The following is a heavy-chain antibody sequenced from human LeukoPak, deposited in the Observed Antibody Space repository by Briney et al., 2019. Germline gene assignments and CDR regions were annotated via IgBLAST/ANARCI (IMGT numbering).Heavy chain of an antibody. Sequence: KGGESLKISCKGSGCSFTSYWIGWVRQLPGKGLEWMGQLVPVLDTSSYAQKFQGRVTITTDEAATTAFLEVTNIRADDTAVYYCARGPYLRVVDRLSYAVQHYYYMEVWGKGTTVIVSS. V-gene: IGHV1-69*16. CDR3: ARGPYLRVVDRLSYAVQHYYYMEV. CDR1: GCSFTSYW. J-gene: IGHJ6*03. D-gene: IGHD2-2*01. CDR2: LVPVLDTS.